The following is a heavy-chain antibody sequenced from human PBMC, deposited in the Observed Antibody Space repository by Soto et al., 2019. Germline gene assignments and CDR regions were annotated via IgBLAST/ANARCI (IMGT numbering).Heavy chain of an antibody. Sequence: QVQLVESGGGVVEPGRSLRLSCAASGFTFSSYGMHWVRQAPGKGLEWVAVVSYDGTNKYYADSVKGRFTISRDNSKNTLDLQMNSLRAEDTAVYYCAKEDEAFAAQQTDYWGQGTLVTVSS. V-gene: IGHV3-30*18. CDR1: GFTFSSYG. J-gene: IGHJ4*02. CDR2: VSYDGTNK. CDR3: AKEDEAFAAQQTDY. D-gene: IGHD3-3*02.